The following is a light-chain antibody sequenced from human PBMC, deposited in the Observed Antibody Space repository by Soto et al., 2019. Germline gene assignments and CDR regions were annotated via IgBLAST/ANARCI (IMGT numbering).Light chain of an antibody. CDR2: AAS. CDR3: QQCNNWPST. V-gene: IGKV3-15*01. Sequence: EIVMTQSPATLSVSPGERATLSCRASQSVSSNLGWYQQKPGQAPRLLIYAASSGASGIPARFSGSGSGTEFTLTISSLQSEDFAVYYCQQCNNWPSTFGQGTKVDIK. CDR1: QSVSSN. J-gene: IGKJ1*01.